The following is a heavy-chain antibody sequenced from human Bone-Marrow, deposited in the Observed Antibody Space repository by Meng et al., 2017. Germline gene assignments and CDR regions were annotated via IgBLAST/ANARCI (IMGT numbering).Heavy chain of an antibody. Sequence: GESLKISCAASGFTFSSYSMNWVRQAPGKGLEWVSSISSSSSYIYYADSVKGRFTISRDNAKNSLYLQMNSLRAEDTAVYYCAKDMNPYYYDSSGYSRHASDIWGQGTMVTVSS. CDR3: AKDMNPYYYDSSGYSRHASDI. V-gene: IGHV3-21*01. D-gene: IGHD3-22*01. CDR2: ISSSSSYI. J-gene: IGHJ3*02. CDR1: GFTFSSYS.